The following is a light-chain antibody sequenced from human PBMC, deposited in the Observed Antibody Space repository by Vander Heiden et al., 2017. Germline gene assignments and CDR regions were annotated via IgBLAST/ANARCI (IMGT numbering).Light chain of an antibody. CDR2: DVS. Sequence: IQMTQSPSSLSASVGDIVTITCQASQDISNHLNWYHQNPGKAPKLRLYDVSNLYTGLPSRFNESASGRDFTFTISSMNLKDFTTYFIQQEDNLPITFGGGTKMEIK. J-gene: IGKJ4*01. CDR3: QQEDNLPIT. V-gene: IGKV1-33*01. CDR1: QDISNH.